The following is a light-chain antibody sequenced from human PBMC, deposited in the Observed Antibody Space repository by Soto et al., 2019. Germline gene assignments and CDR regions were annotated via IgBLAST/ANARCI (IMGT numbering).Light chain of an antibody. Sequence: EIVLPQSPGTLSLSPGERATLSCRASPSVSGSNLAWYQQKPGQAPRLVIYGASSRATGIPDRFSGSGSGTDFTLTISRLEPEDFAVYYCQQYGCSLRTFGQGTKVDIK. V-gene: IGKV3-20*01. CDR3: QQYGCSLRT. J-gene: IGKJ1*01. CDR1: PSVSGSN. CDR2: GAS.